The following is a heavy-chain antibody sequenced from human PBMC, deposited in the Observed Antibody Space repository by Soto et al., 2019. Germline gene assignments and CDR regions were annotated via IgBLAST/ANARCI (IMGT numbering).Heavy chain of an antibody. Sequence: SETLSLTCTVSGGSISSNYWSWIRQPAGKGREWIGRIYTSGSTNYNPSLKSRVTMSVDTSKNQFSLKLSSVTAADTAVYYCARTTMVRGVIIEWRFDPWGQGTLVTVSS. D-gene: IGHD3-10*01. CDR1: GGSISSNY. V-gene: IGHV4-4*07. CDR2: IYTSGST. J-gene: IGHJ5*02. CDR3: ARTTMVRGVIIEWRFDP.